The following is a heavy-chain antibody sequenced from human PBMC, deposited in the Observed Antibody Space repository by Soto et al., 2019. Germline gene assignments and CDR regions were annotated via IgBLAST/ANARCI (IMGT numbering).Heavy chain of an antibody. V-gene: IGHV1-46*03. CDR3: ASELKHYYGSGAPHY. CDR1: GYTFTSYY. D-gene: IGHD3-10*01. Sequence: QVQLVQSGAEVKKPGASVKVSCKASGYTFTSYYMHWVRQAPGQGLEWMGIINPSGGSTSYAQKFQGRVTMDRDTSTSTVYMELSSLRSEDTAVYYCASELKHYYGSGAPHYGGQGTLVTVSS. CDR2: INPSGGST. J-gene: IGHJ4*02.